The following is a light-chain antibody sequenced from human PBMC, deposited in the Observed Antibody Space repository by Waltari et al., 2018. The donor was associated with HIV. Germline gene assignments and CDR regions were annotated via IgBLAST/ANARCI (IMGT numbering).Light chain of an antibody. Sequence: DIVMTQSPDSLPLSLGARATMNCRSSRTVYFNSTNQNYLAWYQKKPGHSPKVLICGASTRASGVPGRFSGSGSGTDFNLTISSLQADDAAVYYCQQYYTIESTFGGGTKVEIK. CDR1: RTVYFNSTNQNY. CDR3: QQYYTIEST. V-gene: IGKV4-1*01. J-gene: IGKJ4*01. CDR2: GAS.